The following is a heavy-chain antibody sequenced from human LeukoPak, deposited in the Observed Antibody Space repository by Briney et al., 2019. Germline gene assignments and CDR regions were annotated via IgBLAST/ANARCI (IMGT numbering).Heavy chain of an antibody. D-gene: IGHD6-19*01. CDR3: AKASPLYSSGWYGPNDY. Sequence: SGGSLRLSCAASGFTFGDYAMHWVRQAPGKGLEWVSGISWNSGSIGYADSVKGRFTISRDNAKNSLYLQMNSLRAEDTASYYCAKASPLYSSGWYGPNDYWGQGTLVTVSS. V-gene: IGHV3-9*01. CDR1: GFTFGDYA. J-gene: IGHJ4*02. CDR2: ISWNSGSI.